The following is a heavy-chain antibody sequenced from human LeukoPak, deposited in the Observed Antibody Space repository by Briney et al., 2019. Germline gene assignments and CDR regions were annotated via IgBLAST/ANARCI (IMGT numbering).Heavy chain of an antibody. Sequence: GGSLRLSCAVSGFILSDHYMDWVRQAPGKGPECIARSTNKASGYTTHYAASVQGRFTISRDDSKNTLFLQMNSLKNEDTAVYFCVRGRNSFDYWGQGTLVSVSS. CDR3: VRGRNSFDY. J-gene: IGHJ4*02. CDR2: STNKASGYTT. V-gene: IGHV3-72*01. CDR1: GFILSDHY. D-gene: IGHD1-14*01.